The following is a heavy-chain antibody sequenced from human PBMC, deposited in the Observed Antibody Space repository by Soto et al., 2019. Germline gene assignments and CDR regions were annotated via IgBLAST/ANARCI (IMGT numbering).Heavy chain of an antibody. V-gene: IGHV4-4*02. J-gene: IGHJ4*02. D-gene: IGHD3-22*01. CDR3: ASRGSSGPF. Sequence: QVQLQESGPGLVKPSGTLSLTCAVSGGSITNTDWWTWVRQPPGMGLEWVGDISLSGNTNYNPSLEGRAAISLDKSRNQFSLILNSVIAADTAVYYCASRGSSGPFWGQGTLVTVSS. CDR2: ISLSGNT. CDR1: GGSITNTDW.